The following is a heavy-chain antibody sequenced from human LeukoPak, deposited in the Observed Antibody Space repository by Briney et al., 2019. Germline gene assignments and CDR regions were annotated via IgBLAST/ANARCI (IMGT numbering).Heavy chain of an antibody. V-gene: IGHV3-23*01. CDR3: AKKTPGIHPFDS. Sequence: PGGSLRLSCAASGFTFRTSAFSWVRQSPGRGLEWVSTVGTDSDTYYADSVKCRFTISRDNSKNTVYLQMTGLRADDTAVYYCAKKTPGIHPFDSWGQGTLVTVSP. CDR1: GFTFRTSA. D-gene: IGHD6-13*01. CDR2: VGTDSDT. J-gene: IGHJ4*02.